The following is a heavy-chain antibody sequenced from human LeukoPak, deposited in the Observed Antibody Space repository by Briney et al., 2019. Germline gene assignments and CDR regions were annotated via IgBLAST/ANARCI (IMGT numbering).Heavy chain of an antibody. CDR2: IYTSGSN. D-gene: IGHD1-26*01. CDR1: GGSISSYY. Sequence: SETLSLTCTVSGGSISSYYWSWIRQPAGKGLEWIGRIYTSGSNNYNASLKSRVSMSVDTSKNQFSLKLRYVTAADTAVFCCARENSGSYREFDYWGQATLVTV. CDR3: ARENSGSYREFDY. J-gene: IGHJ4*02. V-gene: IGHV4-4*07.